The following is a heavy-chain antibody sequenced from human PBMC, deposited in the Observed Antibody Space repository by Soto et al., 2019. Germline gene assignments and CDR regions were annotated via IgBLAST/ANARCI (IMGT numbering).Heavy chain of an antibody. J-gene: IGHJ4*02. D-gene: IGHD6-13*01. CDR1: GGSISSYY. CDR2: IYYSGST. CDR3: ARERRYSSRPGDFDY. V-gene: IGHV4-59*01. Sequence: SETLSLTCTVSGGSISSYYWSWIRQPPGKGLEWIGYIYYSGSTNYNPSLKSRVTISVDTSKNQFSLKLSSVTAADTALYYCARERRYSSRPGDFDYWGQGTLVTVSS.